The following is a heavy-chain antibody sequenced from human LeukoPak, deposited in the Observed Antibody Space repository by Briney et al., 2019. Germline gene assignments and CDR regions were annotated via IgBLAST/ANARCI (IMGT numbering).Heavy chain of an antibody. CDR3: ARGDSSGYPDAFDI. CDR2: IWYDGSNK. J-gene: IGHJ3*02. Sequence: GGSLRLSCAASGFTFCSYGMHWVRHAPGKGGEGVAVIWYDGSNKYYADSVKGRFTISRDNSKNTLYLQMNSLRAEDTAVYYCARGDSSGYPDAFDIWGQGTMVTVSS. V-gene: IGHV3-33*01. D-gene: IGHD3-22*01. CDR1: GFTFCSYG.